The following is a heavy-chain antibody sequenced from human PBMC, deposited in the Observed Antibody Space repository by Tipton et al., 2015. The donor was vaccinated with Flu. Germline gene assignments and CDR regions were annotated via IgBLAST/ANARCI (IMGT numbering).Heavy chain of an antibody. Sequence: TLSLTCAVSGDSISSDYYWGWIRQFPGKGLEWIGTVSRTGSTIYNPSLKSRVTISVDTSKNQFSLKLTSVTAADTAVYYCARVPTYYYDSSGSYRGRGDAFDIWGQGTMVTVSS. CDR2: VSRTGST. D-gene: IGHD3-22*01. CDR3: ARVPTYYYDSSGSYRGRGDAFDI. CDR1: GDSISSDYY. V-gene: IGHV4-38-2*01. J-gene: IGHJ3*02.